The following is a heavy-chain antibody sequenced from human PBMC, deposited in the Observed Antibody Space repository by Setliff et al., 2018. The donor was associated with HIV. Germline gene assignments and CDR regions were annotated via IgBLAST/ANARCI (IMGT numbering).Heavy chain of an antibody. Sequence: ASVKVSCKASGYTFTSYYIHWVRQAPGQGLEWMGRINPSGGSTSYSQKFQGRVTITRDTSASTAYMELSSLRSEDTAVYYCARSRDWGSIGAFDIWGQGTMVTVSS. J-gene: IGHJ3*02. D-gene: IGHD7-27*01. CDR1: GYTFTSYY. CDR3: ARSRDWGSIGAFDI. CDR2: INPSGGST. V-gene: IGHV1-46*01.